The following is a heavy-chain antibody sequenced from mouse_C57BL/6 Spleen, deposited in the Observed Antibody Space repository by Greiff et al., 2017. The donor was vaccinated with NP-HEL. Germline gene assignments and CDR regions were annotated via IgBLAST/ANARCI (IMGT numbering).Heavy chain of an antibody. J-gene: IGHJ4*01. D-gene: IGHD2-4*01. V-gene: IGHV1-62-2*01. CDR3: ARHEDVSYYDYEGAMDY. CDR2: FYPGSGSI. CDR1: GYTFTEYT. Sequence: QVHVKQSGAELVKPGASVKLSCKASGYTFTEYTIHWVKQRSGQGLEWIGWFYPGSGSIKYNEKFKDKATLTADKSSSTVYMELSRLTSEDSAVYFCARHEDVSYYDYEGAMDYWGQGTSVTVSS.